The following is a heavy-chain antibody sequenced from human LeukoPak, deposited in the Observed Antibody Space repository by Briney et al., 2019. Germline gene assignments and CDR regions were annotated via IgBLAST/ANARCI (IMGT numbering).Heavy chain of an antibody. CDR1: GGTFSSYA. Sequence: ASVTVSCKASGGTFSSYAISWVRQAPGQGLEWMGGIVPIFGSANYAQKFQGRVTITADESTTTAYMELTGLRSEDTAVYYCAKDEGVANRWFDPWGQGTLVTVSS. D-gene: IGHD5-12*01. CDR3: AKDEGVANRWFDP. J-gene: IGHJ5*02. CDR2: IVPIFGSA. V-gene: IGHV1-69*01.